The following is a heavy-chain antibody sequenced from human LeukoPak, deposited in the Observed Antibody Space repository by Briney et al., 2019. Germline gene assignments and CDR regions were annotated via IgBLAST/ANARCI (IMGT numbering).Heavy chain of an antibody. Sequence: SETLSLTCTVSGGSISSGSYYWGWIRQPPGKGLEWIGSIYYSGSTYDNPSLKSRVTISVDTSKNQFSLKLSSVTAADTAVYYCARSTEGWFDPWGQGTLVTVSS. CDR3: ARSTEGWFDP. J-gene: IGHJ5*02. CDR2: IYYSGST. V-gene: IGHV4-39*07. CDR1: GGSISSGSYY.